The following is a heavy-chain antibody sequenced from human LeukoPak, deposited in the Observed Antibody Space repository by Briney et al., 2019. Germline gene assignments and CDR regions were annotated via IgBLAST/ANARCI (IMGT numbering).Heavy chain of an antibody. Sequence: SGTLSLTCTVSGGSISSYYWSWIRQPPGKGLEWIGYIYYSGSTNYNPSLKSRVTISVDTSKNQFSLKLSSVTAADTAVYYCAATPDYGENAVVAFDPWGQGTLVTVSA. CDR1: GGSISSYY. CDR3: AATPDYGENAVVAFDP. V-gene: IGHV4-59*08. D-gene: IGHD4-17*01. J-gene: IGHJ5*02. CDR2: IYYSGST.